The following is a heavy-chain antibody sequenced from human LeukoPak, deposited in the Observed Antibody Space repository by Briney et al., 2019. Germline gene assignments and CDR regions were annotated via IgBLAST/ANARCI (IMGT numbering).Heavy chain of an antibody. CDR3: ARNPYSSSWQRAFDI. Sequence: SETLSLTCAVYGGSFGGYYWSWIRQPPGKGLEWIGEINHSGSTNYNPSLKSRVTISVDTSKNQFSLKLSSVTAADTAVYYCARNPYSSSWQRAFDIWGQGTMVTVSS. D-gene: IGHD6-13*01. CDR2: INHSGST. V-gene: IGHV4-34*01. CDR1: GGSFGGYY. J-gene: IGHJ3*02.